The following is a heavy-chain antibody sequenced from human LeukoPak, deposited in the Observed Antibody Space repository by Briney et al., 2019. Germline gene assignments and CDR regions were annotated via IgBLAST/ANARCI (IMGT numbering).Heavy chain of an antibody. CDR2: IKQDGSEK. Sequence: GGSLRLSCAASGFTFSSYWMTWVRQAPGKWLEWVANIKQDGSEKNYVESVKGRFTISRDNAKNSLYLQMNSLGVEDTAVYYCTRKPPYDILSGFHNYYGMDVWGQGTTVTVSS. CDR1: GFTFSSYW. V-gene: IGHV3-7*01. D-gene: IGHD3-9*01. J-gene: IGHJ6*02. CDR3: TRKPPYDILSGFHNYYGMDV.